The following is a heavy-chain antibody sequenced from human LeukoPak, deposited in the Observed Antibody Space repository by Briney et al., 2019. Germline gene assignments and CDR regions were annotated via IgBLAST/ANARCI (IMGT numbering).Heavy chain of an antibody. V-gene: IGHV4-34*01. CDR3: ARAGTTVITLGYYDYMDV. D-gene: IGHD4-17*01. Sequence: SETLSLTCAVYGGSFSGYYWSWIRQPPGKGLEWIWEINHSGSTNYNPSLKSRVTISVDTSKNQFSLKLSSVTAADTAVYYCARAGTTVITLGYYDYMDVWGQGTTVTVSS. CDR2: INHSGST. J-gene: IGHJ6*03. CDR1: GGSFSGYY.